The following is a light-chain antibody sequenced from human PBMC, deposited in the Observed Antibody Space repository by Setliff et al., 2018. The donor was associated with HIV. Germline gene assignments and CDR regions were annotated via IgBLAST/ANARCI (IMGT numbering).Light chain of an antibody. Sequence: QSALAQPASVSGSPGQSITISCTGTSNDGGRYDLVSWYQQHPARAPKLIIYQATRRPSGVSNRFSGSKSGNTASLTISGLQAEDEADYYCCSNTGSNTYVFGTGTKVTV. CDR3: CSNTGSNTYV. J-gene: IGLJ1*01. CDR1: SNDGGRYDL. CDR2: QAT. V-gene: IGLV2-23*01.